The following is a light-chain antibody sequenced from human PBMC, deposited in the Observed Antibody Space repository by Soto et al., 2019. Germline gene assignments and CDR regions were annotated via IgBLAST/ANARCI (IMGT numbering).Light chain of an antibody. CDR3: LQDYNYPPT. J-gene: IGKJ1*01. CDR2: AAS. Sequence: IQMTQSPSSLSASVEDRVIITCRASQSISNHLNWYQQKPGKAPKLLIYAASSSQSGVPSRFSGSGSGTDFTLTISSLQPEDFATYYCLQDYNYPPTFGQGTKVDIK. CDR1: QSISNH. V-gene: IGKV1-6*01.